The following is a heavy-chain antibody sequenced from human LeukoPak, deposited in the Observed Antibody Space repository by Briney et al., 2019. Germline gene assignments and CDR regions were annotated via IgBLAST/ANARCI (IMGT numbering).Heavy chain of an antibody. CDR2: IYYSGST. D-gene: IGHD3-22*01. CDR1: GGSISSYY. CDR3: ARASKYYYDSSGYPIFDY. J-gene: IGHJ4*02. Sequence: SETLSLTCTVSGGSISSYYWSWIRQPPGKGLEWIGYIYYSGSTNYNPSLKSRVTISVDTSKNQFSLKLSSVTAADTAVYYCARASKYYYDSSGYPIFDYWGQGTLVTVSS. V-gene: IGHV4-59*01.